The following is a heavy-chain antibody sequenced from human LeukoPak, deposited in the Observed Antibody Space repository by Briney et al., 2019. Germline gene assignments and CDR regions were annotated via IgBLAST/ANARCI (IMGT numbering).Heavy chain of an antibody. Sequence: SVKVSCKASGGTFSSYAISWVRQAPGQGLEWMGGIIPIFGTANYAQKFQGRVTITADESTSTAYKELSSLRSENTAVYYCARGGIAVLGETYYYDSSGYYFLAVWGQGTTVTVSS. CDR2: IIPIFGTA. V-gene: IGHV1-69*13. CDR1: GGTFSSYA. CDR3: ARGGIAVLGETYYYDSSGYYFLAV. D-gene: IGHD3-22*01. J-gene: IGHJ6*02.